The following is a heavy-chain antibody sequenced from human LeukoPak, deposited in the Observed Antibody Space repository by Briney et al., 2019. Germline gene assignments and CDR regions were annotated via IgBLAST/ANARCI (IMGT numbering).Heavy chain of an antibody. Sequence: GRSLRLSCAASGFTFSSYGMHWVRQAPGKGLEWVAVIWYDGSNKYYADSVKGRFTISRDNSKNTLYLQMNSLRAEDTAVYYCARAASIVVVPAAMDYWGQGTLVTVSS. J-gene: IGHJ4*02. V-gene: IGHV3-33*01. D-gene: IGHD2-2*01. CDR1: GFTFSSYG. CDR2: IWYDGSNK. CDR3: ARAASIVVVPAAMDY.